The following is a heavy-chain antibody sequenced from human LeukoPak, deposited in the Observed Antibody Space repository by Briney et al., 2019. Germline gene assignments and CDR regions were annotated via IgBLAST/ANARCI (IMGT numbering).Heavy chain of an antibody. CDR1: GFTFSSYA. CDR3: AKDRYDSSGYALDF. Sequence: GGSXXXSCAASGFTFSSYAMSWVRQAPGKGLEWVSAISGSGGSTYYADSVKGRFTISRENSKKTVYLQMNSVRAEDKGVYYCAKDRYDSSGYALDFWGQGTLVTVSS. D-gene: IGHD3-22*01. V-gene: IGHV3-23*01. CDR2: ISGSGGST. J-gene: IGHJ4*02.